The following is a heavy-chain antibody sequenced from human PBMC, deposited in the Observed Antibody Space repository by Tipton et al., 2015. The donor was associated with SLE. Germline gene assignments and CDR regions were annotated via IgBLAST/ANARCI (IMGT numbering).Heavy chain of an antibody. D-gene: IGHD7-27*01. V-gene: IGHV3-74*01. CDR3: ATLGRTSWLFDS. Sequence: SLRLSCVVSGFHFGSYWMHWVRQAPGKGLVWGSRSNEDGGITSYADSVKGRFTISRDNSKNMLYLQMKRLRAEDTAVYYCATLGRTSWLFDSWGQGTLVTVSS. CDR2: SNEDGGIT. J-gene: IGHJ4*02. CDR1: GFHFGSYW.